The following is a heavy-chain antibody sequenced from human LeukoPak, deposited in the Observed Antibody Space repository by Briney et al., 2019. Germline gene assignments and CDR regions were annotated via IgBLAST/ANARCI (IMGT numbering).Heavy chain of an antibody. J-gene: IGHJ4*02. V-gene: IGHV4-39*01. D-gene: IGHD4-11*01. CDR1: GGSISSISYY. Sequence: PSETLSLTCTISGGSISSISYYWGWIRQPPGKGLEWIGSIYYSGSTCYKPSLESRVTMSVDTSKNQFSLKLSSVTAADTAVYYCARPQRYSNYALDYWGQGTLVTVSS. CDR2: IYYSGST. CDR3: ARPQRYSNYALDY.